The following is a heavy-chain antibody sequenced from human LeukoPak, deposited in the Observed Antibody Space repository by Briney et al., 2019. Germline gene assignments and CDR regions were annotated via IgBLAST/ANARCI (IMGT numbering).Heavy chain of an antibody. D-gene: IGHD1-26*01. V-gene: IGHV4-59*01. CDR1: GGSISSYY. Sequence: SETLSLTCTVSGGSISSYYWSWIRQPPGKGLEWIGYIYYSGSTTYNPSLKSRVTISVDTSKNQFSLKLSSVTAADTAVYYCARSGVGATGAFDIWGQGTMVTVSS. CDR3: ARSGVGATGAFDI. J-gene: IGHJ3*02. CDR2: IYYSGST.